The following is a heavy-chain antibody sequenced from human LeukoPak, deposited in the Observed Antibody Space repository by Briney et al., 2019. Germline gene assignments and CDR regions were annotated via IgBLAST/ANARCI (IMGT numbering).Heavy chain of an antibody. CDR2: INSDGSST. D-gene: IGHD3-10*01. CDR1: GFTFSSYW. CDR3: VRDYITLDYFDY. V-gene: IGHV3-74*01. J-gene: IGHJ4*02. Sequence: GGSLRLSCAASGFTFSSYWMHWVRQAPGKGLVWVSRINSDGSSTSYADSVKGRFTISRDNAENTLYLQMNSLRAEDTAVYYCVRDYITLDYFDYWGQGTLVTVSS.